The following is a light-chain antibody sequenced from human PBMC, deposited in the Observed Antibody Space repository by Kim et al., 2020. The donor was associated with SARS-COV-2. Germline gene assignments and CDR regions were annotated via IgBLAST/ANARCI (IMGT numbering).Light chain of an antibody. V-gene: IGKV4-1*01. J-gene: IGKJ1*01. CDR1: QSVLYSSNNQNY. Sequence: ANISCKSSQSVLYSSNNQNYLAWYQHKPGQPPKLLIYWASTRESGVPDRFSGSGSGTDFTLTISSLQAEDVAVYYCQQHYNTPWTFGQGTKGDIK. CDR2: WAS. CDR3: QQHYNTPWT.